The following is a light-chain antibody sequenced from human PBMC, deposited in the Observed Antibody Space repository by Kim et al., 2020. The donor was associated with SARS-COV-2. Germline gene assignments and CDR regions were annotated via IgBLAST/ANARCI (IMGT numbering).Light chain of an antibody. CDR2: EDN. Sequence: GKTVTISCTRSSGSNASNYVQWYQQRPGSSPTTVIYEDNQRPSGVTDRFSGSIDSSSNAASLTISGLKTEDEADYYWQSYDSSNLVFGGGTKLTVL. CDR1: SGSNASNY. V-gene: IGLV6-57*01. CDR3: QSYDSSNLV. J-gene: IGLJ3*02.